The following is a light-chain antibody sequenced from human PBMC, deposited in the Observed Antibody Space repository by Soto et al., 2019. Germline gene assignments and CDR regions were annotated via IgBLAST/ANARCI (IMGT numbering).Light chain of an antibody. Sequence: EIVMTQSPATLSVSPGDRVTLSCRASQSVSSNLAWYQQTPGQAPRLLIYDASTRATVIPARFSGSGSGTEFTLTISSLQSEDFAVYYCQHYGNSPYTFAQGTKVDIK. CDR1: QSVSSN. CDR2: DAS. J-gene: IGKJ2*01. CDR3: QHYGNSPYT. V-gene: IGKV3-15*01.